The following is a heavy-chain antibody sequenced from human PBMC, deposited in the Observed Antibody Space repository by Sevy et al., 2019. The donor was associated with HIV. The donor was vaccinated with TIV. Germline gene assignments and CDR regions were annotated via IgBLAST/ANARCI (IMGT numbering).Heavy chain of an antibody. CDR1: GFTFSDYY. V-gene: IGHV3-11*01. CDR2: ISSSGSTI. CDR3: ARGTIFGVADYYYYGMDV. Sequence: GGSLRLSCAASGFTFSDYYMSWIRQAPGKGLEWVSYISSSGSTIYYADSVKGRFTISRDNAKNSLYLQMNSLRAEDTAVYYCARGTIFGVADYYYYGMDVWGQGTTVTVSS. D-gene: IGHD3-3*01. J-gene: IGHJ6*02.